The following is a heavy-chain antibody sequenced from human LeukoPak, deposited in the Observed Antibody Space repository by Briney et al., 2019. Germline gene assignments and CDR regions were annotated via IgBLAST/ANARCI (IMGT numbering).Heavy chain of an antibody. J-gene: IGHJ4*02. CDR2: IYYSGST. V-gene: IGHV4-59*01. CDR3: ARLGDTGAFDY. Sequence: SETLSLTCTVSGGSISSYYWSWIRQPPGKGLEWIGYIYYSGSTNYNPSLKSRVTISVDTSKNQFSLKLSSVTAADTAAYYCARLGDTGAFDYWGQGTLVTVSS. CDR1: GGSISSYY. D-gene: IGHD3-16*01.